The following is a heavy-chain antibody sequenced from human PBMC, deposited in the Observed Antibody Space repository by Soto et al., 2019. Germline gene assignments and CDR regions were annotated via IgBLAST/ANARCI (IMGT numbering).Heavy chain of an antibody. D-gene: IGHD6-25*01. CDR3: ATSSGALAASFPYYFDY. CDR2: ISSGSSTI. V-gene: IGHV3-11*01. Sequence: GGSLSLSCASAGFRFNDYYMTWIRQAPGKGLEWVSYISSGSSTIFDAHSVKGRFTMSRDNAKNSLYLQMNSLRGEDTAVYYCATSSGALAASFPYYFDYWGQGTLVPVSS. J-gene: IGHJ4*02. CDR1: GFRFNDYY.